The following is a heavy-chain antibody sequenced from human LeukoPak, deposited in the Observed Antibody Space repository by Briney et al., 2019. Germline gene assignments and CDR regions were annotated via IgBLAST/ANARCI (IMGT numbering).Heavy chain of an antibody. CDR1: GYTFTSYP. CDR2: INAGNGNT. CDR3: ARDRRELDAFDI. J-gene: IGHJ3*02. V-gene: IGHV1-3*01. D-gene: IGHD1-26*01. Sequence: ASVKVSCKASGYTFTSYPMHWVRQAPGQRLEWMGWINAGNGNTKYSQKFQGRVTITRDTSASTAYMELSSLRSEDTAVYYCARDRRELDAFDIWGQGTMVTVSS.